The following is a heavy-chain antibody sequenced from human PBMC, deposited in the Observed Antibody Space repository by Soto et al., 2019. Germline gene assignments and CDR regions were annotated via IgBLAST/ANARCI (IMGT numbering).Heavy chain of an antibody. D-gene: IGHD3-10*02. J-gene: IGHJ6*02. CDR3: ARPDERGCSSDHHYYYALDI. CDR2: IVPIFGTT. Sequence: QVHLLQSGAAVKKPGSSLKVSCTASGGSFTRYSLSWVRQAPGQGLEWVGGIVPIFGTTNYAQRFQGRVKITADESTSTASLELSSLSSDDTAVYYCARPDERGCSSDHHYYYALDIWGQGTSVTVTS. V-gene: IGHV1-69*01. CDR1: GGSFTRYS.